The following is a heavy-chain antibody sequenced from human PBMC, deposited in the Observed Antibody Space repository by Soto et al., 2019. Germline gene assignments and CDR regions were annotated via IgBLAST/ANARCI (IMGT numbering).Heavy chain of an antibody. D-gene: IGHD5-12*01. V-gene: IGHV1-69*10. J-gene: IGHJ4*01. CDR2: IIPMVGII. Sequence: SAMCYLKVSGCSFSTYSLTWVRQAPGQGLEWMGGIIPMVGIINYAQKFQGRVTITADRSTTAAYMGLSGLRSEDTAVYYCAIVKPITGIYWGHGAQVNVSS. CDR1: GCSFSTYS. CDR3: AIVKPITGIY.